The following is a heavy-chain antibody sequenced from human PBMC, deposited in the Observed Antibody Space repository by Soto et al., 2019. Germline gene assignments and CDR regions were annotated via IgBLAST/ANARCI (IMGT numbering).Heavy chain of an antibody. V-gene: IGHV3-64*01. J-gene: IGHJ4*02. D-gene: IGHD1-7*01. CDR3: VRRVAGNYDY. CDR2: ISSNGGTT. Sequence: EVQLAESGRGMVQPGGSLRLSCVASGFTFSSYDMHWVRQAPGKGLEYVSSISSNGGTTYYGNSVKGRFTISRDNSKNTLYLQMGSLRADDMAVYYCVRRVAGNYDYWGQGTLVTVSS. CDR1: GFTFSSYD.